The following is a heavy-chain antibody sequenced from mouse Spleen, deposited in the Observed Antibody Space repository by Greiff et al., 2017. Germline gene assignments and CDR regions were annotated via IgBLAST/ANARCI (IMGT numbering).Heavy chain of an antibody. D-gene: IGHD2-4*01. CDR3: ARTGLRRVIEYFDV. J-gene: IGHJ1*03. Sequence: VQLQQPGTELVKPGASVKLSCKASGYTFTSYWMHWVKQRPGQGLEWIGNINPSNGGTNYNEKFKSKATLTVDKSSSTAYMQLSSLTSEDSAVYYCARTGLRRVIEYFDVWGTGTTVTVSS. V-gene: IGHV1-53*01. CDR1: GYTFTSYW. CDR2: INPSNGGT.